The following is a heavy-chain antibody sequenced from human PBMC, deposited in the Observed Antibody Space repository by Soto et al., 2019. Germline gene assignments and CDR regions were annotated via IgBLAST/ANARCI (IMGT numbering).Heavy chain of an antibody. CDR2: ISAHNGNT. CDR1: GYTFTSYG. Sequence: ASVKVSCKASGYTFTSYGISWLRQAPGQGLEWMGGISAHNGNTNYAQKLQGRVTMTTDTSTSTAYMELRSLRSVATAVYYCAGDSGVVYGNSNNWFDPWGQGTLVTVSS. D-gene: IGHD4-17*01. J-gene: IGHJ5*02. CDR3: AGDSGVVYGNSNNWFDP. V-gene: IGHV1-18*04.